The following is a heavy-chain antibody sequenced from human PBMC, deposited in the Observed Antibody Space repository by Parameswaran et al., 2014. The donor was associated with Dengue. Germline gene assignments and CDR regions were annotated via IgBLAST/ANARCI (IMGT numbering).Heavy chain of an antibody. D-gene: IGHD3-3*01. CDR2: INHSGST. V-gene: IGHV4-34*01. J-gene: IGHJ4*02. CDR3: ARMRFNYFDY. Sequence: VRQAPGKGLEWIGEINHSGSTNYNPSLKSRVTISVDTSKNQFSLKLSSVTAADTAVYYCARMRFNYFDYWGQGTWSPSPQ.